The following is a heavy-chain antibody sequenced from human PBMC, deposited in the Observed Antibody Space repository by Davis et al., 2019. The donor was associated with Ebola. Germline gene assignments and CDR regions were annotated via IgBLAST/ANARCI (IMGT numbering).Heavy chain of an antibody. D-gene: IGHD4/OR15-4a*01. J-gene: IGHJ4*02. V-gene: IGHV4-59*01. CDR1: GDSISSSY. CDR2: IYYSGST. Sequence: SETLSLTCTVSGDSISSSYWSWIRQPPGKGLEWIGYIYYSGSTNYNPSLKSRVTISVDTSKNQFSLKLSSVTAADTAVYYCARGTNSLYYWGQGTLVTVSS. CDR3: ARGTNSLYY.